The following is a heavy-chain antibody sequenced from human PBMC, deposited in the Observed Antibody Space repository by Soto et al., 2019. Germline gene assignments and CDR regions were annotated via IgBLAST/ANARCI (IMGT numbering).Heavy chain of an antibody. Sequence: EVQLVESGGGLVKPGGSLRLSCAASGFTFSNAWMSWVRQAPGKGLEWVGRIKSKTDCGTTDYAASVKGRFTISRDESKNTLYLQMNSLKTEDTALYYCSRIIMVYRSGTHKGSFDIWGQGTMGTVSP. CDR1: GFTFSNAW. V-gene: IGHV3-15*01. J-gene: IGHJ3*02. CDR2: IKSKTDCGTT. D-gene: IGHD2-8*01. CDR3: SRIIMVYRSGTHKGSFDI.